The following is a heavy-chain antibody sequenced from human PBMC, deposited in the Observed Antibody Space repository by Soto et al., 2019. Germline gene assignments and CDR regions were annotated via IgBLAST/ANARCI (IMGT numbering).Heavy chain of an antibody. CDR2: INPNSGGT. J-gene: IGHJ6*02. CDR3: ARDLPLSHMPFWSGYYGTFDYYGMDV. CDR1: GYTFTGYY. D-gene: IGHD3-3*01. V-gene: IGHV1-2*02. Sequence: GASVKVSCKASGYTFTGYYMHWVRQAPGQGLEWMGWINPNSGGTNYAQKFQGRVTMTRDTSISTAYMELSRLRSDDTAVYYCARDLPLSHMPFWSGYYGTFDYYGMDVWGQGTTVTV.